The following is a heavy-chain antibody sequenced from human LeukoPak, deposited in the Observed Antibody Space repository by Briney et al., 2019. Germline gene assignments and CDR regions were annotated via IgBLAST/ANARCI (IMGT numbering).Heavy chain of an antibody. J-gene: IGHJ5*02. CDR1: GYTFTGYY. V-gene: IGHV1-2*02. CDR2: INPNSGGT. Sequence: ASVKVSCKASGYTFTGYYMHWVRQAPGQGLEWMGWINPNSGGTNYAQKFQGRVTMTRDTSISTAYMELSRLRSDDTAVYHCARRGSITGYSDWFDPWGQGTLVTVSS. D-gene: IGHD1-20*01. CDR3: ARRGSITGYSDWFDP.